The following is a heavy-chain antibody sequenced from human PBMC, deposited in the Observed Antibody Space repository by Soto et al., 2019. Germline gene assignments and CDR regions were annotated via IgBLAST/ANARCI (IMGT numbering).Heavy chain of an antibody. V-gene: IGHV1-3*01. CDR3: ARGSGYYGSGSYYFDY. D-gene: IGHD3-10*01. CDR2: INAGNGNT. CDR1: GYTFTSYA. Sequence: QVQLVQSGAEVKKPGASVKVSCKASGYTFTSYAMHWVRQAPGQRLEWMGWINAGNGNTKYTQKFQGRVTITRDTSASTAYMELSSLRSEDTAVYYCARGSGYYGSGSYYFDYWGQGTLVTVSS. J-gene: IGHJ4*02.